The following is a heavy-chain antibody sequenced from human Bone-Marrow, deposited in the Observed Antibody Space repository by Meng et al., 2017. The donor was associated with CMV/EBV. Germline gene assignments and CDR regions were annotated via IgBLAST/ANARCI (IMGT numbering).Heavy chain of an antibody. CDR1: VGTFSSYA. CDR3: VRAQLGQSGGGGSHSYDY. J-gene: IGHJ4*02. CDR2: IIPFFGTA. Sequence: SVKVSRKASVGTFSSYAISWVRQAPGQGLEWMGGIIPFFGTANYAQKFQGRVTITTDESTSTPYMELSSLRADDTAVYYCVRAQLGQSGGGGSHSYDYWDQGPLVTVSS. D-gene: IGHD1-26*01. V-gene: IGHV1-69*05.